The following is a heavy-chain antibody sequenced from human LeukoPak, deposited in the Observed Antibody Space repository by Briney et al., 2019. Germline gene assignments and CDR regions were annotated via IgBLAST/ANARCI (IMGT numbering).Heavy chain of an antibody. V-gene: IGHV4-39*01. CDR2: IYYSGST. D-gene: IGHD3-10*01. Sequence: SETLSLTCTVSGGSISSSSYYWGWIRQPPGKGLEWIGSIYYSGSTYYNPSLKSRVTISVDTSKNQFSLKLSSVTAADTAVYYCARFKLPMVRGVSGSIIDYWGQGTLVTVSS. J-gene: IGHJ4*02. CDR3: ARFKLPMVRGVSGSIIDY. CDR1: GGSISSSSYY.